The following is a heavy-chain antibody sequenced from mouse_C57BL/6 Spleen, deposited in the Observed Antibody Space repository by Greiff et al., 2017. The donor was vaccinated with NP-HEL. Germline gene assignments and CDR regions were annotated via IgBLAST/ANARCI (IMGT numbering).Heavy chain of an antibody. Sequence: EVKLVESGEGLVKPGGSLKLSCAASGFTFSSYAMSRVRQTPEKRLEWVAYISSGGDYIYYADTVKGRFTISRDNARNTLYLQMSSLKSEDTAMYYCTRGGANWENYFDYWGQGTTLTVSS. CDR3: TRGGANWENYFDY. V-gene: IGHV5-9-1*02. CDR1: GFTFSSYA. CDR2: ISSGGDYI. J-gene: IGHJ2*01. D-gene: IGHD4-1*01.